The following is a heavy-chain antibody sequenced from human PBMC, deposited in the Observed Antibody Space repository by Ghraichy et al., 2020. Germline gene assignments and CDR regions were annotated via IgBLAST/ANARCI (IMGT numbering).Heavy chain of an antibody. V-gene: IGHV1-18*01. Sequence: ASVKVSCKASGYTFTSYGISWVRQAPGQGLEWMGWISAYNGNTNYAQKLQGRVTMTTDTSTSTAYMELRSLRSDDTAVYYCARAGRVYGLERLENYYYYGMDVWGQGTTVTVSS. CDR3: ARAGRVYGLERLENYYYYGMDV. D-gene: IGHD1-1*01. CDR1: GYTFTSYG. J-gene: IGHJ6*02. CDR2: ISAYNGNT.